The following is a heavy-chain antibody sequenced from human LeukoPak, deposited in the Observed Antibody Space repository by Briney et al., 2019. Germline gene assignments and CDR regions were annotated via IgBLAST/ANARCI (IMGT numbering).Heavy chain of an antibody. D-gene: IGHD6-13*01. CDR2: INPSGGST. CDR1: GYTFTSYY. V-gene: IGHV1-46*01. Sequence: ASVKVSCKASGYTFTSYYMHWVRQAPGQGLEWMGIINPSGGSTSYAQKFQGRVTMTRDTSTSTVYMELSSLRSDDTAVYYCARSASEAAAGEDWFDPWGQGTLVTVSS. CDR3: ARSASEAAAGEDWFDP. J-gene: IGHJ5*02.